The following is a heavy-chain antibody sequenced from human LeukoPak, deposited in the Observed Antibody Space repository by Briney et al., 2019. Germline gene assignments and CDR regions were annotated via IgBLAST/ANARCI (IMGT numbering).Heavy chain of an antibody. J-gene: IGHJ3*02. D-gene: IGHD3-3*01. CDR3: AKDREWRDDAFDM. CDR2: ISGIGGST. Sequence: GGSLRLSCVGSGFTFSSYAMNWVRQAPGKGLEWVSTISGIGGSTYYADSVKGRFTISRDNSENTLFLQMNSLRVEDTAVYYCAKDREWRDDAFDMWGQGTLVTVSS. V-gene: IGHV3-23*01. CDR1: GFTFSSYA.